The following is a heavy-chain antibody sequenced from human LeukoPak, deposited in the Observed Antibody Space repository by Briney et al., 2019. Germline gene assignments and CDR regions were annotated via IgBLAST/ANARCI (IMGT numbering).Heavy chain of an antibody. CDR3: ARGTPYSGSYDKGNWFDP. V-gene: IGHV4-34*01. J-gene: IGHJ5*02. CDR2: INHSGST. D-gene: IGHD1-26*01. Sequence: SETLSLTCAVYGGSFSGYYWSWIRQPPGKGLEWMGEINHSGSTNYNPSLKSRVTISVHTSKNQYSLMPTTVTAADTAVYYCARGTPYSGSYDKGNWFDPWGQGTLVTVSS. CDR1: GGSFSGYY.